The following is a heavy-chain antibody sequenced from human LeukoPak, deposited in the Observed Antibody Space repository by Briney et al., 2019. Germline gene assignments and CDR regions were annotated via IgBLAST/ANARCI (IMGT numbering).Heavy chain of an antibody. Sequence: PSETLSLTCTVSGGSISRYYWSWIRQPPGKGLEWIGYIYSSGSTNYNPSLKSRVTISVDASKNQFSLKLSSVTAADTAVYYCARHEWVAGNWIDPWGQGTLVTVSS. V-gene: IGHV4-59*08. J-gene: IGHJ5*02. D-gene: IGHD1-26*01. CDR2: IYSSGST. CDR1: GGSISRYY. CDR3: ARHEWVAGNWIDP.